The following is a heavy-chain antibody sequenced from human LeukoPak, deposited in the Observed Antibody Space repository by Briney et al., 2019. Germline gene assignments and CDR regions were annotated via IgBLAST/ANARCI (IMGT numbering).Heavy chain of an antibody. Sequence: PSETLSLTCTVSGGSISSYYWSWIRQPPGKGLEWIGYIYYSGSTNYNPSLKSRVTISVDTSKNQFSLKLSSVTAADTAVYYCARLLNYYDSSGYYDLYYFDYWGQGTLVTVSS. CDR3: ARLLNYYDSSGYYDLYYFDY. CDR2: IYYSGST. J-gene: IGHJ4*02. CDR1: GGSISSYY. V-gene: IGHV4-59*01. D-gene: IGHD3-22*01.